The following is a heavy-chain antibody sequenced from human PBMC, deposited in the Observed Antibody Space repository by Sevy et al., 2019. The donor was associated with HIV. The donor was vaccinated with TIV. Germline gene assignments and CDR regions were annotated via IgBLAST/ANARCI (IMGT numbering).Heavy chain of an antibody. V-gene: IGHV3-9*01. J-gene: IGHJ6*02. Sequence: GGSLRLSCAASGFTIDDYAMHWVRQAPGKGLEWVSGISWNSGSIGYADSVKGRFTISRDKAKNPVYLQMNSLRAEDTALYYCAKDDKTTYYYYGMDVWGQGTTVTVSS. CDR2: ISWNSGSI. CDR1: GFTIDDYA. D-gene: IGHD4-17*01. CDR3: AKDDKTTYYYYGMDV.